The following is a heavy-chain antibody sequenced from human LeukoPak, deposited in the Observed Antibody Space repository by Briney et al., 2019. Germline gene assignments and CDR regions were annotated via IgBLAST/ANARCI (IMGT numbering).Heavy chain of an antibody. D-gene: IGHD5-18*01. Sequence: KPSETLSLTCTVSGGSISSYYWSWIRQPAGKGLESIGHISTSGSTNYNPSLKSRVTMSVDTSKNQFSLKLSSVTAADTAVYYCARRKLQLTPFDYWGQGTLVTVSS. V-gene: IGHV4-4*07. CDR1: GGSISSYY. J-gene: IGHJ4*02. CDR2: ISTSGST. CDR3: ARRKLQLTPFDY.